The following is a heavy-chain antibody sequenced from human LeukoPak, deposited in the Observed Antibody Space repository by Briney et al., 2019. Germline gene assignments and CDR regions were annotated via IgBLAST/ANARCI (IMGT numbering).Heavy chain of an antibody. V-gene: IGHV3-9*01. Sequence: GGSLRLSCAASGFTFDDYAMHWVRQAPGKGLEWVSGISWNSGSIGYADSVKGRFTISRDNAKNSLYLQMNSLRAEDTALYYCAKGTYLYYFDYWGQGTLVTVSS. D-gene: IGHD3-16*02. CDR2: ISWNSGSI. CDR3: AKGTYLYYFDY. CDR1: GFTFDDYA. J-gene: IGHJ4*02.